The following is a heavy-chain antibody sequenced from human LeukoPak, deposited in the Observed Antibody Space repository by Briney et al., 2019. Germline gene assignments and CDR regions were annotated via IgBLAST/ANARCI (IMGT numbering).Heavy chain of an antibody. Sequence: GASLRLSCAASGFTFSNYAMSWVRQAPGKGLEWVSAIVGSGSNTYYADSVKGRFTISRDNPKNTLYLQMNSLRAEDTAVYYCAKWGGYDILTGYYDSDYWGQGTLVTVSS. CDR2: IVGSGSNT. D-gene: IGHD3-9*01. J-gene: IGHJ4*02. CDR3: AKWGGYDILTGYYDSDY. V-gene: IGHV3-23*01. CDR1: GFTFSNYA.